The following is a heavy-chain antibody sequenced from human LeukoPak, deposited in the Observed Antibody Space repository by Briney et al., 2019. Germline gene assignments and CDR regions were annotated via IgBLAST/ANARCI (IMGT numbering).Heavy chain of an antibody. Sequence: GESLQISCQGSGYSFTSYWISWVRQMPGKGLEWMGRIDPSDSYTNYSPSFQGHVTISADKSISTAYLQWSSLKASDTAMYYCATRLSSGYYYVGAFDIWGQGTMVTVSS. J-gene: IGHJ3*02. CDR3: ATRLSSGYYYVGAFDI. CDR2: IDPSDSYT. CDR1: GYSFTSYW. V-gene: IGHV5-10-1*01. D-gene: IGHD3-22*01.